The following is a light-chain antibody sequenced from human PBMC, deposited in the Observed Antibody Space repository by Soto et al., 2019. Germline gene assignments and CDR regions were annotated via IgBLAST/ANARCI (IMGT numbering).Light chain of an antibody. CDR2: DAS. V-gene: IGKV3-11*01. CDR1: QSISSY. CDR3: QLRTIWT. J-gene: IGKJ1*01. Sequence: EIVLTQSPATLSLSPGERATLSCRASQSISSYLAWYQQKPGQAPRLLIYDASNRATGIPARFSGSGSGTDFSLTISSLEPEDFAVYYCQLRTIWTFGQGTKVEIK.